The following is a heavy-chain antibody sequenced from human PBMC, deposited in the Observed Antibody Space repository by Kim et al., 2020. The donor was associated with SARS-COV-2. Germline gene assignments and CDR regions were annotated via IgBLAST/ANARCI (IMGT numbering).Heavy chain of an antibody. J-gene: IGHJ4*02. Sequence: GGSLRLSCAASGFSFSTYWMHWVRQVPGKGLVWVSRINSDGSSTKYADSVKGRFTISRDNAKNTLYLQMNSLRGDDTAVYYCARDIEEWQLLRGFDYWGQGSLVTVSS. CDR3: ARDIEEWQLLRGFDY. D-gene: IGHD1-26*01. V-gene: IGHV3-74*03. CDR2: INSDGSST. CDR1: GFSFSTYW.